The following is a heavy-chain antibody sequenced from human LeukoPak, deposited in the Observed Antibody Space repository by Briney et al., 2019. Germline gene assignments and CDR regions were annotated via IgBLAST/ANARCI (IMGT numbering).Heavy chain of an antibody. V-gene: IGHV6-1*01. CDR1: GDSVSSHTAA. CDR3: ARELSHWYFGL. Sequence: TLSPTCAISGDSVSSHTAAWNWIRLSPSRGLEWLGRTYYRSKWFNDYAVSVKSRITINPDTSKNQFSLHLNSMTPEDTAVYYCARELSHWYFGLWGRGTLVTVSA. CDR2: TYYRSKWFN. J-gene: IGHJ2*01.